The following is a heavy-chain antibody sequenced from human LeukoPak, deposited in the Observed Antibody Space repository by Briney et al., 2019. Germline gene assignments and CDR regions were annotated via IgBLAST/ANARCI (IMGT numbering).Heavy chain of an antibody. CDR3: ARHEGVVVANY. V-gene: IGHV5-10-1*01. CDR2: VGPSDSCT. CDR1: GYGFTSSW. J-gene: IGHJ4*02. D-gene: IGHD3-22*01. Sequence: ASRRISRNGSGYGFTSSWNSWGWHLPGQGLGLEGGVGPSDSCTNYYPSFPGHGPISADKSISTAYLQWSSLKASDTAMYYCARHEGVVVANYWGQGTLVTVSS.